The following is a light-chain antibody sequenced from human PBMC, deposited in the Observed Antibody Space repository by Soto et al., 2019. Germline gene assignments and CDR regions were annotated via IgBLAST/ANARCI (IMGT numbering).Light chain of an antibody. CDR2: DVS. CDR3: CSYAGSYTHV. Sequence: QSALTQPRSVSGFPGQSVTISCTGTSSDVGGYNYVSWYQQHPGKAPKLMIYDVSKRPSGVPDRFSGSKSGNTASLTISGLLAEDEADYYCCSYAGSYTHVFGTGTKVTVL. V-gene: IGLV2-11*01. J-gene: IGLJ1*01. CDR1: SSDVGGYNY.